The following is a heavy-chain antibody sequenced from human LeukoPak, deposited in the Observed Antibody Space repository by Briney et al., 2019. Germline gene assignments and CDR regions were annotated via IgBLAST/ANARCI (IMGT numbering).Heavy chain of an antibody. Sequence: PGGSLRLSCAASGFTLSSYAMSWVRQGPGKGLEWVSAISVSGNTYHADSVKGRFTISRDSSKNTLYLQMNSLRAKDEAVYYCAKAPVTTCSGAYCYPFDYWGQGTLVTVSS. J-gene: IGHJ4*02. CDR2: ISVSGNT. CDR1: GFTLSSYA. CDR3: AKAPVTTCSGAYCYPFDY. D-gene: IGHD2-15*01. V-gene: IGHV3-23*01.